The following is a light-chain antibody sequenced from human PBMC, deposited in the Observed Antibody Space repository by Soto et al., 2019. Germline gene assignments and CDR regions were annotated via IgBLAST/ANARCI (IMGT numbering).Light chain of an antibody. CDR1: QSVSSY. CDR2: DAS. V-gene: IGKV3-11*01. Sequence: EIVLPQSPATLSLSPGERATLSCRASQSVSSYFAWYQQKPGQAPRLLIYDASNRATGIPARFSGSGSGTDFTFTISSLEPEDFAVYYCQQRSNWPVTVGRGTKVDIK. J-gene: IGKJ1*01. CDR3: QQRSNWPVT.